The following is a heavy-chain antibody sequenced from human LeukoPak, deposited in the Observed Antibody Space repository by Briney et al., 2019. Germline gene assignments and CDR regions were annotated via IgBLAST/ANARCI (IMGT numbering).Heavy chain of an antibody. Sequence: ASVKVSCKASGYTFTGYYMHWVRQAPGQGLEWMGWINGNSGGINYAQKFQGRVTMTRDTSISAAYRELRRLRSDDTAVYYCARDAAYYGMDVWGQGTTVTVSS. CDR2: INGNSGGI. D-gene: IGHD6-25*01. CDR1: GYTFTGYY. J-gene: IGHJ6*02. CDR3: ARDAAYYGMDV. V-gene: IGHV1-2*02.